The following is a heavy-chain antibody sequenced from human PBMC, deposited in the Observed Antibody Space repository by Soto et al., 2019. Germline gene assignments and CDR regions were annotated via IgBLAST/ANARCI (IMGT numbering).Heavy chain of an antibody. Sequence: QVHLVQSGAEVKKPGASVKVSCKGSGYDFTTYGITWVRQAPGQGLEWMAWISAHNGNTVYAQKLQGRVTLTRDTATSTAYMELRSLRSDDTAMYHCARGRYGDYWSQGALVTFSS. V-gene: IGHV1-18*01. CDR3: ARGRYGDY. D-gene: IGHD1-1*01. J-gene: IGHJ4*02. CDR1: GYDFTTYG. CDR2: ISAHNGNT.